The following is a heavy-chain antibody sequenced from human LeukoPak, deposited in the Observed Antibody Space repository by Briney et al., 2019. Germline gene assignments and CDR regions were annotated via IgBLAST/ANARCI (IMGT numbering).Heavy chain of an antibody. CDR3: ARDFYFGSVSYSSS. CDR1: GFTFSSYS. CDR2: ISSSSSTI. J-gene: IGHJ5*02. V-gene: IGHV3-48*04. Sequence: PGGSLRLSCAASGFTFSSYSMNWVRQAPGKGLEWVSYISSSSSTIYYADSVKGRFTISRDNAKNTLYLQMSSLRAEDTAVYYCARDFYFGSVSYSSSWGQGTLVTVSS. D-gene: IGHD3-10*01.